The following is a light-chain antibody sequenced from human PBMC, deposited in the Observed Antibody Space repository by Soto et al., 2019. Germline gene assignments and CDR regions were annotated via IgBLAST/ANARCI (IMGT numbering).Light chain of an antibody. CDR3: QQYYGSPLT. CDR2: WAS. J-gene: IGKJ4*01. V-gene: IGKV4-1*01. CDR1: QSVLYSSNNKNY. Sequence: DLVMTQSPDSLAVSLGERATINCKSSQSVLYSSNNKNYLAWYQQKPGQPPKLLIYWASTRESGVPDRFSGSGSGTDFTLTISSLQAEDVAVYYCQQYYGSPLTFGGGTKVEI.